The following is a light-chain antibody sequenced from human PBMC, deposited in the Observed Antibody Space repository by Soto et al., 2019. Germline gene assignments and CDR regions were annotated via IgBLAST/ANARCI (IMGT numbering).Light chain of an antibody. CDR1: QSISSY. CDR3: QQSYSTPMYT. CDR2: AAS. Sequence: DIQMTQSPSSLSASVGDRVTITCRASQSISSYLNWYQQKPGKAPKLLIYAASSLQSGVPSRFSCNGSGTDFTLTISSLPPEDFATYYCQQSYSTPMYTFGQGTKLEIK. V-gene: IGKV1-39*01. J-gene: IGKJ2*01.